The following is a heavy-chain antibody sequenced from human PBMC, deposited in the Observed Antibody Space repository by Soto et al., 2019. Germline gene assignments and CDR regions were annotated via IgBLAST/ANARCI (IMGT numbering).Heavy chain of an antibody. CDR1: GGTFSSYA. V-gene: IGHV1-69*13. J-gene: IGHJ5*02. CDR3: ARTEILGGNLNWFDP. D-gene: IGHD3-16*01. CDR2: IIPIFGTA. Sequence: GASVKVSCKASGGTFSSYAISWVRQAPGQGLEWMGGIIPIFGTANYAQKFQGRVTITADESASTAYMELSSLRSEDTAVYYCARTEILGGNLNWFDPWGQGTLVTVSS.